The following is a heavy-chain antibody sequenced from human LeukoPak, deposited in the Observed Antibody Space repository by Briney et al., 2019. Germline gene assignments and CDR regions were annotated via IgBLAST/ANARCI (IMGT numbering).Heavy chain of an antibody. Sequence: ASVKVSCKASGYTFTGYYMHWVRQAPGQGLEWLGWINPNSGGTNYAQKFQGRVTMTRDTSISTAYMELGRLRSDDTAVYYCARAQAGDDYCSGGSCYSGWFDPWGQGTLVTVSS. CDR3: ARAQAGDDYCSGGSCYSGWFDP. D-gene: IGHD2-15*01. J-gene: IGHJ5*02. CDR2: INPNSGGT. CDR1: GYTFTGYY. V-gene: IGHV1-2*02.